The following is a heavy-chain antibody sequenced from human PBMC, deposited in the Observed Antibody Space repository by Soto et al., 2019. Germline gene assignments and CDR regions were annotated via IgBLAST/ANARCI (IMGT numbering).Heavy chain of an antibody. V-gene: IGHV3-23*01. CDR3: AKDFWNLFYFDY. D-gene: IGHD1-1*01. CDR2: ISGSGATT. J-gene: IGHJ4*02. Sequence: DVQLLESGGGLVQPGGSLRLSCEASGFTFSSYAMSWVRQAPGKGLEWVSGISGSGATTYYADSVKGRFTISRDNSRNTLYLQMNSLRVEDTAVYYCAKDFWNLFYFDYWGQGTLVTVSS. CDR1: GFTFSSYA.